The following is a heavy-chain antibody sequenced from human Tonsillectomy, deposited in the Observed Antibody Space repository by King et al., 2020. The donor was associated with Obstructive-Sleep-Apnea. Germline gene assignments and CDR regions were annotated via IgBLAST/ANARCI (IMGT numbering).Heavy chain of an antibody. V-gene: IGHV3-48*04. CDR2: ISSSSSTI. D-gene: IGHD3-9*01. CDR3: ARGMDFDWLLGQNYGMDV. CDR1: GFTFSSYS. Sequence: VQLVESGGGLVQPGGSLRLSCAASGFTFSSYSMNWVRQAPGKGLEWVSYISSSSSTIYYADSVKGRFTISRDNAKNSLYLQMNSLRAEDTAVYYCARGMDFDWLLGQNYGMDVWGQGTTVTVSS. J-gene: IGHJ6*02.